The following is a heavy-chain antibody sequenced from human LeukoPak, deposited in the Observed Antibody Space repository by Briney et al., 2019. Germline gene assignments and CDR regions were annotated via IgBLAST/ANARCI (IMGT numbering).Heavy chain of an antibody. J-gene: IGHJ4*02. CDR3: ARDLGGAASWGPLDY. V-gene: IGHV3-53*01. Sequence: GGSLRLSCAASGFTVSSNYMSWVRQAPGKGLEWVSVIYSGGSTYYSDSVKGRFTVSRDNSKNTLFLQMNSLRAEDTAVYYCARDLGGAASWGPLDYWGQGTLVTVSS. CDR1: GFTVSSNY. CDR2: IYSGGST. D-gene: IGHD3-16*01.